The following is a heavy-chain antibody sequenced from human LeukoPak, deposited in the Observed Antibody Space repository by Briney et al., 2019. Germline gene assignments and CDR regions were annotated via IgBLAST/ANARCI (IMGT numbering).Heavy chain of an antibody. CDR3: ARGGDYRFDY. D-gene: IGHD4-17*01. J-gene: IGHJ4*02. CDR1: GGSISSYY. CDR2: IYYSGST. Sequence: PSETLSPTCTVSGGSISSYYWSWIRQPPGKGLEWIGYIYYSGSTNYNPSLKSRVTLSVDKSKNQLSLRLTSVTAADTAVYYCARGGDYRFDYWGQGTLVTVSS. V-gene: IGHV4-59*12.